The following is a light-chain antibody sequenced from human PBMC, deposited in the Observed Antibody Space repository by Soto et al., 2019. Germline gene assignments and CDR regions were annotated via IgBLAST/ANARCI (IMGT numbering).Light chain of an antibody. V-gene: IGKV1-5*01. Sequence: DIQMTQSPSTLSASLGDRVTITCRASRSISNWLAWYQRRPGIAPKLLIFDASILQSGVPSRFSGSGYGTEFTLTISSLQSEDFAVYYCQEYIQWPPGMFGPGTKVDI. CDR1: RSISNW. CDR3: QEYIQWPPGM. J-gene: IGKJ1*01. CDR2: DAS.